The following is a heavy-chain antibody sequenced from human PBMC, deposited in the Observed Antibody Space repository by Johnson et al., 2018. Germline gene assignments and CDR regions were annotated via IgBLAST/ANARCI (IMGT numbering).Heavy chain of an antibody. CDR3: ASPYYSGPSDTFDI. J-gene: IGHJ3*02. CDR1: GFTFNDYY. Sequence: QVQLVESGGDLVKPGGSLRLSCAASGFTFNDYYMTWIRPAPGTGLEWVSYITPSGSTMYYADSVTGRFTISRDNAKKSLYLQMNSLRGDDTAVYYYASPYYSGPSDTFDIWGQGTMVTVSS. D-gene: IGHD3-10*01. V-gene: IGHV3-11*04. CDR2: ITPSGSTM.